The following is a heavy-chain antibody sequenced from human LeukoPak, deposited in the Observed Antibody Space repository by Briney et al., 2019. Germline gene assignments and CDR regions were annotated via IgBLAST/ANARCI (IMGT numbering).Heavy chain of an antibody. CDR3: AKDRGDFSGWFF. V-gene: IGHV3-43*02. J-gene: IGHJ4*02. CDR1: GFTFDDYA. CDR2: ISGDGGRT. D-gene: IGHD6-19*01. Sequence: GGSLRLSCAASGFTFDDYAMHWVRQAPGKWLEWVSLISGDGGRTYYADSVKGRLTISRDNSKNSLYLQMSSLRIEDTALYYCAKDRGDFSGWFFWGQGTLVTVSS.